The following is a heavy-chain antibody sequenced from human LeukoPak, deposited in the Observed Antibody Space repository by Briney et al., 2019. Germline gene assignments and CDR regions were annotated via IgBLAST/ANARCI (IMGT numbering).Heavy chain of an antibody. V-gene: IGHV4-34*01. Sequence: SETLSLTCAVYGGSFSGYYWSWIRQPPGKGLEWIGETNHSGSTNYNPSLKGRVTISVDTSKNQFSLKLSSVTAADTAVYYCARRETYSSSSSGKRNWFDPWGQGTLVTVSS. D-gene: IGHD6-13*01. CDR1: GGSFSGYY. CDR3: ARRETYSSSSSGKRNWFDP. J-gene: IGHJ5*02. CDR2: TNHSGST.